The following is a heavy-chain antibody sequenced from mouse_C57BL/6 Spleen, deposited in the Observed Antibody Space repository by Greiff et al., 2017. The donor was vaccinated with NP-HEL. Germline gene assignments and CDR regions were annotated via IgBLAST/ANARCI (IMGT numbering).Heavy chain of an antibody. V-gene: IGHV1-80*01. CDR3: ARGGYGGAMDY. Sequence: VQLQQSGAELVKPGASVKISCKASGYAFSSYWMNWVKQRPGKGLEWIGQIYPGDGDTNYNGKFKGKATLTADKSSSTAYMQLSSLTSEYSAVYFCARGGYGGAMDYWGQGTSVTVSS. CDR1: GYAFSSYW. D-gene: IGHD2-2*01. J-gene: IGHJ4*01. CDR2: IYPGDGDT.